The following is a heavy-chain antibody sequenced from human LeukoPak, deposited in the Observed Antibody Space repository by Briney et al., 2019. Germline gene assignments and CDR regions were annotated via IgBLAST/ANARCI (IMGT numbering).Heavy chain of an antibody. D-gene: IGHD3-10*01. Sequence: SLKISCAASGFTFDDYAMHWVRQAPGKGLEWVSGISWNSGSIGYADSVKGRFTISRDNAKNSLYLQMNSLRAEDTALYYCAKGHHYYGSGKVNYWGQGTLVTVSS. CDR1: GFTFDDYA. J-gene: IGHJ4*02. CDR2: ISWNSGSI. V-gene: IGHV3-9*01. CDR3: AKGHHYYGSGKVNY.